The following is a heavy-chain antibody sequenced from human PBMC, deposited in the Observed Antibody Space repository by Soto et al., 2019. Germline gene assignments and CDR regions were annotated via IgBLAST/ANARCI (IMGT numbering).Heavy chain of an antibody. D-gene: IGHD1-1*01. CDR3: SRGLCVEYGTDV. V-gene: IGHV3-74*01. CDR2: VKYDGGST. Sequence: EVQLVESGGGLVQPGGSLRLSCAASGFTFSDYWMHWVRQVPGKGLVWVSRVKYDGGSTSYGDSVKGRFTISRDNAKTTVYLLVNGLRAEDTSVYYCSRGLCVEYGTDVWGHGATVTVSS. J-gene: IGHJ6*02. CDR1: GFTFSDYW.